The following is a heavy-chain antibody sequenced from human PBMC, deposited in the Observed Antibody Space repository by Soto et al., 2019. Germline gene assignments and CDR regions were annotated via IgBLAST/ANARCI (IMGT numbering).Heavy chain of an antibody. CDR3: ARGRGAANPFYYLYGMDV. Sequence: SETLSLTCAVYGGSFSGYYWSWIRQPPGKGLEWMGEIKHSGSTNYNPSLKSRVTISVDTSKKQFSLKLNSVTAADTAVYYCARGRGAANPFYYLYGMDVWGPGTTVTAYS. CDR1: GGSFSGYY. CDR2: IKHSGST. V-gene: IGHV4-34*01. D-gene: IGHD6-13*01. J-gene: IGHJ6*01.